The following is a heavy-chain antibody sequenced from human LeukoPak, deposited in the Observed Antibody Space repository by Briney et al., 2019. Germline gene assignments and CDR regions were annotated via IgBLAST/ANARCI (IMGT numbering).Heavy chain of an antibody. J-gene: IGHJ6*02. V-gene: IGHV1-69*01. CDR1: GGTFSSYA. Sequence: GASVKVSCKASGGTFSSYAISWVRQAPGQGLEWMGGIIPIFGTANYAQKFQGRVTITADESTSTAYMELSSLRSEDTAVYYCARVGYGDYSTPYYYYGMDVWGQGTTVTVSS. CDR2: IIPIFGTA. CDR3: ARVGYGDYSTPYYYYGMDV. D-gene: IGHD4-17*01.